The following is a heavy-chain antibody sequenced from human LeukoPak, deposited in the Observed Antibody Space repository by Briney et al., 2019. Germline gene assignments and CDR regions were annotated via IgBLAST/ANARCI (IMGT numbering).Heavy chain of an antibody. V-gene: IGHV3-9*01. CDR1: GFTFDDYA. D-gene: IGHD6-19*01. CDR2: ISWNSGSI. Sequence: GGSLRLSCAASGFTFDDYAMHWVRQAPGKGLEWVSGISWNSGSIGYADSVKGRFTISRDNAKNSLYLQMNSLRAEDTALYYFAKGSPPRIAVAGTYADYWGQGTLVTVSS. CDR3: AKGSPPRIAVAGTYADY. J-gene: IGHJ4*02.